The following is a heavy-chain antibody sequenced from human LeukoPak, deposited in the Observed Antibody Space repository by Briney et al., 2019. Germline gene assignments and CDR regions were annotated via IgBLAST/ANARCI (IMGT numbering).Heavy chain of an antibody. Sequence: GGSLRLSCAASGFTFSSYAMHWVRQAPGKGLEWVAVISYDGGNKYYTDSVQGRFTISRDNSKNTLYLQMNSLRAEDTAVYYCARDTPDYYGSGSYWHYFDYWGQGTLVTVSS. J-gene: IGHJ4*02. CDR3: ARDTPDYYGSGSYWHYFDY. CDR2: ISYDGGNK. V-gene: IGHV3-30-3*01. D-gene: IGHD3-10*01. CDR1: GFTFSSYA.